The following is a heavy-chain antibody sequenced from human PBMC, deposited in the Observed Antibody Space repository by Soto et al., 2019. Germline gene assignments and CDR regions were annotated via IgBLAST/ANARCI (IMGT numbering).Heavy chain of an antibody. CDR1: GFTFSSYD. CDR2: IGTAGDT. V-gene: IGHV3-13*01. J-gene: IGHJ4*02. Sequence: GGSLRLSCAASGFTFSSYDMHWVRQATGKGLEWVSAIGTAGDTYYPGSVKGRFTISRENAKNSLYLQMNSLRAEDTAVYYCARDFYGSGSYYHGLDYWGQGILVTVSS. D-gene: IGHD3-10*01. CDR3: ARDFYGSGSYYHGLDY.